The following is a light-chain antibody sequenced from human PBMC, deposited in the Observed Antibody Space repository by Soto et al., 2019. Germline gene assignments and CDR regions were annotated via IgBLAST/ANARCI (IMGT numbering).Light chain of an antibody. J-gene: IGKJ4*01. Sequence: DIQMTQSPSSVSASVGDRFTITCRASQGISSYLGWYQQKPGKAPTLLIYAASSLRSGVPSRFSGSGSGTDFTLTISSLQPEDFATYYCQQANNFPLTFGGGTKVEI. CDR1: QGISSY. CDR2: AAS. CDR3: QQANNFPLT. V-gene: IGKV1-12*01.